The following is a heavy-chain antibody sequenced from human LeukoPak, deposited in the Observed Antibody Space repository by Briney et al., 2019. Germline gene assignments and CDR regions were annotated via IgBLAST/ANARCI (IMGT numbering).Heavy chain of an antibody. D-gene: IGHD3-22*01. J-gene: IGHJ4*02. CDR2: ISGSGDNT. V-gene: IGHV3-23*01. CDR3: AKGSYYDSSGSFYFDY. Sequence: GGSLRLSCAASGFTFTSYAMSWVRQAPGKGLEWVSGISGSGDNTYYADSVKGRFTISRDNSKNTLYVQVNSLGTEDTAAYYCAKGSYYDSSGSFYFDYWGQGTLVTVSS. CDR1: GFTFTSYA.